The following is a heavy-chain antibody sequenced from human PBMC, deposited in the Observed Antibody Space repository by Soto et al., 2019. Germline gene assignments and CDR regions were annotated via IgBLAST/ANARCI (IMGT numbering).Heavy chain of an antibody. Sequence: ASVKVSCKASGYTFTSYAMHWVRQAPGQRLEWMGWINAGNGNTKYSQKFQGRVTITRDTSASTAYMELNSLSAEDTAVYYCARSPSLTTFDYWGQGTLVTVSS. CDR1: GYTFTSYA. CDR2: INAGNGNT. V-gene: IGHV1-3*01. J-gene: IGHJ4*02. CDR3: ARSPSLTTFDY. D-gene: IGHD3-22*01.